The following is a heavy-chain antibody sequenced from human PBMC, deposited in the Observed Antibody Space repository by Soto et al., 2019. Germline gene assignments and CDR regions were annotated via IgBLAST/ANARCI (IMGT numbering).Heavy chain of an antibody. V-gene: IGHV1-69*13. CDR3: ARDQDSDNYVYAGSQEPYGMDV. Sequence: ASVKVSCNASGVTFSSACTGWVQQPPGHELERVGVTIAMFVSATFAQNLQARVMITPYASTSTVYMELSSLTSQHTPTYYLARDQDSDNYVYAGSQEPYGMDVWGQGTTVTVSS. CDR1: GVTFSSAC. J-gene: IGHJ6*02. D-gene: IGHD3-16*01. CDR2: TIAMFVSA.